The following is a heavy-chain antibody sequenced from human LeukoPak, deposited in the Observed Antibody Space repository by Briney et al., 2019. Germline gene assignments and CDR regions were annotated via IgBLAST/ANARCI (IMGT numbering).Heavy chain of an antibody. J-gene: IGHJ5*02. D-gene: IGHD3-16*01. Sequence: ASVKVSCKASGYTFISYDIHWVRQATGQGLEWMGWMNPSSGNTGYAQKFQGRVTMTRSTSINTAYMELSSLTSDDTAVYYCARLGEYSNWFDPWGQGTLVIVSS. CDR3: ARLGEYSNWFDP. V-gene: IGHV1-8*01. CDR1: GYTFISYD. CDR2: MNPSSGNT.